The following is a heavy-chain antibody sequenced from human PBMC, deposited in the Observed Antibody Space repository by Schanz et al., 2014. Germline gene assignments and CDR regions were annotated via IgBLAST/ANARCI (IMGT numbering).Heavy chain of an antibody. CDR1: GYNFTTYT. D-gene: IGHD2-2*01. CDR3: ARELCSSTTCYVRYDP. Sequence: QVQLVQSGSELTRPGASVKVSCKASGYNFTTYTMNWVRQAPGQGLEFMGWINPNSGDTEYGQQFEGRVTLTRDTSISTAYMELSSLTSDDTAVYYCARELCSSTTCYVRYDPWGQGTLVTVSS. CDR2: INPNSGDT. J-gene: IGHJ5*02. V-gene: IGHV1-2*02.